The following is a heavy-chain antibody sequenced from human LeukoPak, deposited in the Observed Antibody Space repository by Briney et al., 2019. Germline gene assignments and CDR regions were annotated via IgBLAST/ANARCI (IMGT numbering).Heavy chain of an antibody. CDR1: GFTFSGSA. V-gene: IGHV3-73*01. CDR3: TRLFGYDSSSSWG. J-gene: IGHJ4*02. Sequence: GGSLRLSCAASGFTFSGSAMRWVRQASGKGLEWVGRIRSKANSYATAYATSVKGRFTISRDDSKNTAYLQMNSLKTEDTAVYYCTRLFGYDSSSSWGWGQGTLVIVSS. CDR2: IRSKANSYAT. D-gene: IGHD3-22*01.